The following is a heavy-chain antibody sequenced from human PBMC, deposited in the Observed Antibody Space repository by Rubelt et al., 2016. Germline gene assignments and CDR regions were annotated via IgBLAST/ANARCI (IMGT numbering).Heavy chain of an antibody. V-gene: IGHV4-34*01. CDR1: GFTVSSNY. Sequence: VQLVESGGGLVQPGGSLRLSCAASGFTVSSNYMSWVRQAPGKGLAWIGEITHSGSTNYNPSPKVRVTISVDTSKNQFSLKLRSVTAADTAVYYCASGPGSGYSYYFDYWGQGTLVTVSS. CDR3: ASGPGSGYSYYFDY. D-gene: IGHD3-22*01. J-gene: IGHJ4*02. CDR2: ITHSGST.